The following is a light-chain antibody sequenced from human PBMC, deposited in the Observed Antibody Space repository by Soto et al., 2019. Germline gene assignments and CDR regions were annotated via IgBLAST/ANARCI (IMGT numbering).Light chain of an antibody. Sequence: DIQMTQSPSSVSASVGDRVTITCRASQAIDSWLAWYQQKPGEAPKLLIFTGSLLHSGVPPRFSGSGSGTDFTLTISSLQPEDFATYYCQQTLSFSPTFGQGTKVDI. J-gene: IGKJ1*01. CDR2: TGS. V-gene: IGKV1-12*01. CDR3: QQTLSFSPT. CDR1: QAIDSW.